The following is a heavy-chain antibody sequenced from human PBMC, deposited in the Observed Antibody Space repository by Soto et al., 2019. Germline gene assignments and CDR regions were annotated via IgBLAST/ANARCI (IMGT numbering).Heavy chain of an antibody. CDR3: ARVGYGGSSQGALDI. CDR2: ISASNGNT. Sequence: QVQLVQSGAEVKKPGASVKVSCKASGYTFTRYGISWVRQAPGQGLEWMGWISASNGNTNYAQKLQGRFTMTTDTSTSTAYMELRSLRCDDTAVYYCARVGYGGSSQGALDIWGQGTMVIVSS. CDR1: GYTFTRYG. D-gene: IGHD2-15*01. V-gene: IGHV1-18*01. J-gene: IGHJ3*02.